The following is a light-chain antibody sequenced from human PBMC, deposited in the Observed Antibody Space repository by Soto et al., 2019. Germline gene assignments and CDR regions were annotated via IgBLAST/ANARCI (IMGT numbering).Light chain of an antibody. CDR2: DAS. CDR3: QQLNDYPLT. CDR1: QDMSSY. V-gene: IGKV1-9*01. J-gene: IGKJ5*01. Sequence: QLTQSPSSLAASVGDRVTITCRASQDMSSYLAWYQQRPGKAPKLLIYDASTLQSGVPSRFRGSGSGTDFTLTISSLPPEDSATYYCQQLNDYPLTFGQGTPLEI.